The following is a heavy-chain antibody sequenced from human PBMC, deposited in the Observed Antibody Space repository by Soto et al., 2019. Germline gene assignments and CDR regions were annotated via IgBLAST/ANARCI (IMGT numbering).Heavy chain of an antibody. CDR2: ITDSGVNT. V-gene: IGHV3-23*01. CDR3: AKFYEDGDHYPDDFDI. D-gene: IGHD4-17*01. Sequence: EVHLLQSGGGLVQPGGALRLSCATSGLSFSTYGMIWVRQAPEKGLEWVSAITDSGVNTFYADAVKGRFTISRDNSKNTLDLQRISLRAEDTAMYYCAKFYEDGDHYPDDFDIGGHWTMVTVSS. J-gene: IGHJ3*02. CDR1: GLSFSTYG.